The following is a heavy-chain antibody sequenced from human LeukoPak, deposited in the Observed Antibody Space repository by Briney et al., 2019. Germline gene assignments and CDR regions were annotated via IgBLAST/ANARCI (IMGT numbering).Heavy chain of an antibody. CDR1: GFSLHNTGVG. D-gene: IGHD5-18*01. CDR2: VYWDDDK. J-gene: IGHJ4*02. CDR3: AHSLRLHHFDY. V-gene: IGHV2-5*02. Sequence: SGPTLVKSAQTLTLTCSFSGFSLHNTGVGVGWIRQPPGKALEWLAFVYWDDDKRYSPSLESRLTIAMDTSKNQVVLKMTNVDPVDTATYYCAHSLRLHHFDYWGQGALLTVSS.